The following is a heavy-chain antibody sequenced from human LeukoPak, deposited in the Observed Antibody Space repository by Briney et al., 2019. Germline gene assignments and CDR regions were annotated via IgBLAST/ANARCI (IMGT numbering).Heavy chain of an antibody. CDR1: GFTFDDYA. CDR2: ISWNSGSI. Sequence: PGGSLRLSCAASGFTFDDYAMHWVRQAPGKGLEWVSGISWNSGSIGYADSVKGRFTISRDNAKNSLYLQMNSLRAEDTALYYCAKGRANWNGAFDIWGQGTMVTVSS. J-gene: IGHJ3*02. V-gene: IGHV3-9*01. CDR3: AKGRANWNGAFDI. D-gene: IGHD1-1*01.